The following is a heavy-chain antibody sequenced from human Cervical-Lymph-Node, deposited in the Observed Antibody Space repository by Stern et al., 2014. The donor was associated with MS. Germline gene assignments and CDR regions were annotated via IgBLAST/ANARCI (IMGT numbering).Heavy chain of an antibody. V-gene: IGHV3-48*02. CDR2: VSNSGTAI. D-gene: IGHD5-24*01. J-gene: IGHJ4*02. CDR1: GFNFRDYS. Sequence: EVQLVESGGNLGQPGGSLRLSCAASGFNFRDYSMSWVRQAPGQGLEWVSFVSNSGTAICYADSVKGRFTIARDMARNSVYLQMNSLRDEDTAVYYCVRTWRENTFDSWGQGILVTVSS. CDR3: VRTWRENTFDS.